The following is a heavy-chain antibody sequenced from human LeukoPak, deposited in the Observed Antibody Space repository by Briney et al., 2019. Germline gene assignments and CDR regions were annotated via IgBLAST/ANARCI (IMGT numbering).Heavy chain of an antibody. CDR2: IYYSGST. V-gene: IGHV4-39*07. CDR3: ARGPNRITMMIGDAFDI. CDR1: GGSISSSSYY. J-gene: IGHJ3*02. Sequence: SETLSLTCTVSGGSISSSSYYWGWIRQPPGKGLEWIGSIYYSGSTYYNPSLKSRVTMSVDTSKNQFSLKLSSVTAADTAVYYCARGPNRITMMIGDAFDIWGQGTMVTISS. D-gene: IGHD3-22*01.